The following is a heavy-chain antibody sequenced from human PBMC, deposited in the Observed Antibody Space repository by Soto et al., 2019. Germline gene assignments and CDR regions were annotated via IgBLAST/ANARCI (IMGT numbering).Heavy chain of an antibody. J-gene: IGHJ5*02. CDR2: IKSKTDGGTT. Sequence: EVQLVESGGGLVKPGGSLRLSCAASGFTFSNAWMSWVRQAPGKGLEWVGRIKSKTDGGTTDYAAPVKGRFTISRDESKNPLYLQMNSLKNEDTAVYYCPTEAYYDFWSGYYHSRFGPWGQGTLVTVSS. CDR1: GFTFSNAW. V-gene: IGHV3-15*01. D-gene: IGHD3-3*01. CDR3: PTEAYYDFWSGYYHSRFGP.